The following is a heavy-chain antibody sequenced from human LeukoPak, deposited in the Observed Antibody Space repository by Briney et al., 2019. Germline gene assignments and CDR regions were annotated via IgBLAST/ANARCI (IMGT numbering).Heavy chain of an antibody. V-gene: IGHV4-4*07. D-gene: IGHD5/OR15-5a*01. Sequence: PSETLSLTCSVSGGSISSYYWSWIRQPAGKGLEWIGRIYTDGNTNYNPSLKSRVTMSVDTSKNHFSLKLTSATAADTAVYYCARDGLHSVYGSDYWGQRNLVTVSS. CDR1: GGSISSYY. CDR2: IYTDGNT. J-gene: IGHJ4*02. CDR3: ARDGLHSVYGSDY.